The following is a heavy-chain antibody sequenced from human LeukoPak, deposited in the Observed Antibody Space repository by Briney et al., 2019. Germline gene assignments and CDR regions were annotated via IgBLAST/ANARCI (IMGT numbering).Heavy chain of an antibody. CDR2: ISSSSSYI. J-gene: IGHJ4*02. CDR1: GFTFSSYR. V-gene: IGHV3-21*01. D-gene: IGHD3-3*01. Sequence: GGSLRLSCAASGFTFSSYRMTWVRQAPGKGLEWVSSISSSSSYIYYADSVKGRFTISRDNAKNSLYLQMNSLRAEDTAVYYCARDPYDSPFDYWGQGTLVTVSS. CDR3: ARDPYDSPFDY.